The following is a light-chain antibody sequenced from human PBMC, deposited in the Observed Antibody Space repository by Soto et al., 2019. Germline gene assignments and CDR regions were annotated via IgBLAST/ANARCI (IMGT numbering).Light chain of an antibody. CDR3: SSYTSSSTTV. J-gene: IGLJ1*01. Sequence: QSALTQPASVSGSPGQSITISCTGTSSDVGGYNYVSWYQQHPGKAPKLMIYDVSNRPSGVSNRFSGSKSGNTASLTISGLPAEDEDDYYCSSYTSSSTTVFGTGTKLTVL. V-gene: IGLV2-14*01. CDR1: SSDVGGYNY. CDR2: DVS.